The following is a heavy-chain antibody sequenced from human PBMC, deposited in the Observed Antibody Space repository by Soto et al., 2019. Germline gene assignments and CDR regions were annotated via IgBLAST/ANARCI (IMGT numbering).Heavy chain of an antibody. D-gene: IGHD1-26*01. J-gene: IGHJ4*02. Sequence: VQLVESGGGVVQPGRALRLLCEASGFSFSRYGLHWVRQAPGMGLEWVAVISWDGLAQYYADSVKGRFTISRHNSQSTLYLQMNSLRTEDTASYYCAKETIIVGGPNYFDYSGQGALVTV. CDR2: ISWDGLAQ. V-gene: IGHV3-30*18. CDR1: GFSFSRYG. CDR3: AKETIIVGGPNYFDY.